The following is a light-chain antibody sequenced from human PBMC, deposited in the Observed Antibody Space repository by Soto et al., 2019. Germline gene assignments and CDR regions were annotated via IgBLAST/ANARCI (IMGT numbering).Light chain of an antibody. CDR1: SSDVGAYNY. V-gene: IGLV2-14*01. J-gene: IGLJ3*02. CDR2: EVS. Sequence: QSALTQPASVSGSPGQSITISCTGTSSDVGAYNYVSWYQQHPGKAPQLMIYEVSNRPSGVSHRFSGSKSGNTASLTISGLQAEDEADYYCTSYTRSGPWVFGGGTKVTVL. CDR3: TSYTRSGPWV.